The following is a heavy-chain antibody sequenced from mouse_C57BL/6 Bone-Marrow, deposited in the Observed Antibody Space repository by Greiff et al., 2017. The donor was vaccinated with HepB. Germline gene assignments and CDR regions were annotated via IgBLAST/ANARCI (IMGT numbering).Heavy chain of an antibody. CDR2: IRNKANGYTT. CDR1: GFTFTDYY. D-gene: IGHD2-2*01. J-gene: IGHJ3*01. V-gene: IGHV7-3*01. CDR3: ARYGYGYDGGAWFAY. Sequence: EVKLMESGGGLVQPGGSLSLSCAASGFTFTDYYMSWVRQPPGKALEWLGFIRNKANGYTTEYSASVKGRFTISRDNSQSILYLQMNALRAEDSATYYCARYGYGYDGGAWFAYWGQGTLVTVSA.